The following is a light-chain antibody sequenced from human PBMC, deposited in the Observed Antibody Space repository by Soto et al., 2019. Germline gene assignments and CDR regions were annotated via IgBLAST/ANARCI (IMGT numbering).Light chain of an antibody. Sequence: QSVLTQPPSVSGAPGQRVTISCTGSSSNIGAGYDVLWYQQLPGTAPKLLIYGTSNRPSGVPDRFSGSKSGTSASLAITGLHAEDEADYYCQSDDSSLRAVVFGGGTKVTVL. CDR2: GTS. CDR3: QSDDSSLRAVV. CDR1: SSNIGAGYD. V-gene: IGLV1-40*01. J-gene: IGLJ2*01.